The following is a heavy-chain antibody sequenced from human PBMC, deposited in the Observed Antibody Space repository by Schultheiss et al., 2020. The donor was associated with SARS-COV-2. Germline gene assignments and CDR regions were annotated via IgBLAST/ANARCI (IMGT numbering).Heavy chain of an antibody. Sequence: GGSLRLSCAASGFTFSSYGMHWVRQAPGKGLGWVALIWYDGSNKYYADSVKGRFTISRDNSKNTLYLQMNSLRAEDTAVYYCAREVVQLNAFDIWGQGTMVTVSS. V-gene: IGHV3-33*01. D-gene: IGHD2-21*01. CDR2: IWYDGSNK. J-gene: IGHJ3*02. CDR3: AREVVQLNAFDI. CDR1: GFTFSSYG.